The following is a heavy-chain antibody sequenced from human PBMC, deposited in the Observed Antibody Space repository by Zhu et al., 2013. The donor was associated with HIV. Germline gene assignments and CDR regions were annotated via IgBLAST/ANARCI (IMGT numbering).Heavy chain of an antibody. V-gene: IGHV1-2*04. Sequence: QVQLVQSGAEVKKPGASVKVSCKASGYTFTGYYMHWVRQAPGQGLEWMGWINPNSGGTNYAQKFQGWVTMTRDTSISTAYMELSRLRSDDTAVYYCARDPGPLGGDFNGVPFDPWGQGTLVTVSS. CDR2: INPNSGGT. J-gene: IGHJ5*02. D-gene: IGHD2-21*02. CDR1: GYTFTGYY. CDR3: ARDPGPLGGDFNGVPFDP.